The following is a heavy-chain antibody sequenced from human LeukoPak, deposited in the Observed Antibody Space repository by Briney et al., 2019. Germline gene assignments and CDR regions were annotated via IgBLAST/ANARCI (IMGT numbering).Heavy chain of an antibody. V-gene: IGHV3-30*03. CDR2: ISYDGSNK. CDR3: TTEGVTYRYDAFDI. J-gene: IGHJ3*02. CDR1: GFTFSSYG. D-gene: IGHD2-21*02. Sequence: PGGSLRLSCAASGFTFSSYGMHWVRQAPGKGLEWVAVISYDGSNKYYADSVKGRFTISRDDSKNTLYLQMNSLKTEDTAVYYCTTEGVTYRYDAFDIWGQGTMVTVSS.